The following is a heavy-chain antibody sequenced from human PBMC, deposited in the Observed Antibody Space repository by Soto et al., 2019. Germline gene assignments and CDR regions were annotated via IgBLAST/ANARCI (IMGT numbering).Heavy chain of an antibody. J-gene: IGHJ4*02. V-gene: IGHV1-2*02. D-gene: IGHD3-16*01. CDR2: INPNSGGT. CDR3: AREDSPYLLSPPFDY. CDR1: VYTFTGSY. Sequence: XSVKVSCKASVYTFTGSYMHWVRQAPGQGLEGMGWINPNSGGTNYAQKFQGRVTMTRDTSISTAYMELSRLRSDETAVYYRAREDSPYLLSPPFDYWGQGTLVTASS.